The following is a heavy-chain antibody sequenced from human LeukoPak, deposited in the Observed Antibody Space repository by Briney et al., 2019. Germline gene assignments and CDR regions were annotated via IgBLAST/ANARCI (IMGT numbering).Heavy chain of an antibody. V-gene: IGHV3-23*01. CDR2: ISGSGGST. CDR1: GFTFSSYA. CDR3: AKGNTMIVVVSDY. J-gene: IGHJ4*02. Sequence: PGGSLRLSCAASGFTFSSYAMSWVRQAPGKGLEWVSAISGSGGSTYYADSVKGRFTISRDNSKNTLYPQMNSLRAEDTAVYYCAKGNTMIVVVSDYWGQGTLVTVSS. D-gene: IGHD3-22*01.